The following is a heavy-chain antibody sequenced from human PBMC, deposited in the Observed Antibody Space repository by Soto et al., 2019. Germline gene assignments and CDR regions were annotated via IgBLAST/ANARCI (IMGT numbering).Heavy chain of an antibody. CDR3: ARGDCSGGSCYYFDY. D-gene: IGHD2-15*01. CDR2: INAGNGNT. CDR1: GYTFTSYA. V-gene: IGHV1-3*01. Sequence: SVKVSCKASGYTFTSYAMHWVRQAPGQRLEWMGWINAGNGNTKYSQKFQGRVTITRDTSASTAYMELSSLRSEDTAVYYCARGDCSGGSCYYFDYWGQGTLVTVSS. J-gene: IGHJ4*02.